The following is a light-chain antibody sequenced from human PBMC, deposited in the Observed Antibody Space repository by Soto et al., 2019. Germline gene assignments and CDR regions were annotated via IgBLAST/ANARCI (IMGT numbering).Light chain of an antibody. CDR3: SSYTSSSTLNVV. J-gene: IGLJ2*01. CDR1: SSDVGGYNY. CDR2: DVS. V-gene: IGLV2-14*01. Sequence: QSVLTQPASVSGSPGQSITISCTGTSSDVGGYNYVSWDQQHPGKAPKLMIYDVSTRPSGVSNRFSGSKSGNTASLTISGLQAEDEADYYCSSYTSSSTLNVVFGGGTKVTVL.